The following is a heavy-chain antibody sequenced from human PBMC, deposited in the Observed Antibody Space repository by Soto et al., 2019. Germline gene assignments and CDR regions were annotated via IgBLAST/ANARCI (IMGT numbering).Heavy chain of an antibody. Sequence: GGSLRLSCAASGFTFSSYAMSWVRQAPGKGLEWVSAISGSGGSTYYADSVKGRFTISRDNSKNTLYLQMNSLRAEDTAVYYCARRLERSGPYYLDSWGQGTLVTVSS. J-gene: IGHJ4*02. V-gene: IGHV3-23*01. D-gene: IGHD3-16*01. CDR1: GFTFSSYA. CDR2: ISGSGGST. CDR3: ARRLERSGPYYLDS.